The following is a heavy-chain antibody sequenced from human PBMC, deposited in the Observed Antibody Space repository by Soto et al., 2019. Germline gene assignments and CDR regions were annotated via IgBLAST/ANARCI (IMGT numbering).Heavy chain of an antibody. D-gene: IGHD3-22*01. CDR1: GGSISSGGYY. J-gene: IGHJ5*02. CDR2: IYYSGST. V-gene: IGHV4-31*03. Sequence: QVQLQESGPGLVKPSQTLSLTCTVSGGSISSGGYYWSWIRQHPGKGLEWIGYIYYSGSTYYNPSLRSRVTISVDTSKNQFSLKLSSVTAADTAVYYCASSHNYYDSSGYINWFDPWGQGTLVTVSS. CDR3: ASSHNYYDSSGYINWFDP.